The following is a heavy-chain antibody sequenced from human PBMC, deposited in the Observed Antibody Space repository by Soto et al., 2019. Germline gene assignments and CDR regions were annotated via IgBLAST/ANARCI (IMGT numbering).Heavy chain of an antibody. CDR1: GGSINSHY. V-gene: IGHV4-59*08. J-gene: IGHJ6*03. D-gene: IGHD3-3*01. CDR2: INYSGST. CDR3: ARTYYDFWSGSYYYYMDV. Sequence: SETLSLTCTVSGGSINSHYWTWIRQPPGKGLEWIGYINYSGSTNYNPSLKSRVTISLDTSENQFSLKLNSVTAADTAVYYCARTYYDFWSGSYYYYMDVWGKGTTVTVSS.